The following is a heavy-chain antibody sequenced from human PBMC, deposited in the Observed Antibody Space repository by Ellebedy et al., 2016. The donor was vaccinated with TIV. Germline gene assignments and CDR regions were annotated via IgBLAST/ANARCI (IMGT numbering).Heavy chain of an antibody. CDR3: ARGGGVGYYFDY. Sequence: ASVKVSCKASGGTFSSYAISWVRQAPGQGLEWMGRIIPILGIANYAQKFQGRVTITADKSTSTAYMELSSLRSEDTAVYYCARGGGVGYYFDYWGQGTLVTVSS. CDR1: GGTFSSYA. D-gene: IGHD2-8*02. J-gene: IGHJ4*02. V-gene: IGHV1-69*04. CDR2: IIPILGIA.